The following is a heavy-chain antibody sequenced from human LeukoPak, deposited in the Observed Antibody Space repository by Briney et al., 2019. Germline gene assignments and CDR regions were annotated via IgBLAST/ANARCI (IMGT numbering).Heavy chain of an antibody. CDR2: IKQDGSEK. CDR1: GFTFSSYW. V-gene: IGHV3-7*01. D-gene: IGHD3-22*01. J-gene: IGHJ4*02. Sequence: GGSLRLSCAASGFTFSSYWMSWVRQAPGKGLEWVANIKQDGSEKYYVDSVKGRFTISRDNAKNSLYLQMNSLRAEDTAVYYCARVPRDYYDSSGNYSSYYFDYWGQGTLVTVSS. CDR3: ARVPRDYYDSSGNYSSYYFDY.